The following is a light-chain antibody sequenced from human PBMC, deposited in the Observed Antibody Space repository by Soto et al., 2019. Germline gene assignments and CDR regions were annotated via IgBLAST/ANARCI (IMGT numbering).Light chain of an antibody. CDR2: NTN. Sequence: QTVVTQEPSFSVSPGGTVTFTCGLSSGSVSTNYYPSWYQQTPGQAPRTLIYNTNSCSSGVPDRFSGSILGNKAALTITGAQADDESDYYCVLYMGLGISVFGGGTKVTVL. J-gene: IGLJ2*01. V-gene: IGLV8-61*01. CDR1: SGSVSTNYY. CDR3: VLYMGLGISV.